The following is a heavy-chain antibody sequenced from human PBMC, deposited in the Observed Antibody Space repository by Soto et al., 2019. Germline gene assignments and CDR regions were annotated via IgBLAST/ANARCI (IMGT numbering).Heavy chain of an antibody. D-gene: IGHD5-12*01. J-gene: IGHJ4*02. Sequence: GESLKISCAASGFTFSSYSMNWVRQAPGKGLEWVSSISSSSSYIYYADSVKRRFTISRDNAKNSLYLQMNSLRAEDTAVYYCARDSGYNYFDYWGQGTLVTVSS. CDR3: ARDSGYNYFDY. CDR1: GFTFSSYS. V-gene: IGHV3-21*01. CDR2: ISSSSSYI.